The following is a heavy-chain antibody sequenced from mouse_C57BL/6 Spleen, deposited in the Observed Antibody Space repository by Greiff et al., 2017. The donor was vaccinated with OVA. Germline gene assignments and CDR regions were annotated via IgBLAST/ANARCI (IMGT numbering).Heavy chain of an antibody. CDR1: GFTFSDYY. J-gene: IGHJ1*03. Sequence: EVQLVESEGGLVQPGSSMKLSCTASGFTFSDYYMAWVRQVPEKGLEWVANINYDGSSTYYLDSLKSRFIISRDNAKNILYLQMSSLKSEDTATYYCARIYYGNPYWYFDVWGTGTTVTVSS. CDR2: INYDGSST. CDR3: ARIYYGNPYWYFDV. D-gene: IGHD2-1*01. V-gene: IGHV5-16*01.